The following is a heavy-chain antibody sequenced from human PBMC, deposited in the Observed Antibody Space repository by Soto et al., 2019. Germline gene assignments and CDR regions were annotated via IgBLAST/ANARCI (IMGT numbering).Heavy chain of an antibody. Sequence: XGALSLSFAASGFTVSSHCVHGVRQAPGKGLVWVSHIGPDVSSTRDADSVQGRFTISRDNARNTLYLQMNSLRDEDTAVYYCERDNNWSYDYWGQGILVPVSS. V-gene: IGHV3-74*01. CDR3: ERDNNWSYDY. J-gene: IGHJ4*02. CDR2: IGPDVSST. D-gene: IGHD1-1*01. CDR1: GFTVSSHC.